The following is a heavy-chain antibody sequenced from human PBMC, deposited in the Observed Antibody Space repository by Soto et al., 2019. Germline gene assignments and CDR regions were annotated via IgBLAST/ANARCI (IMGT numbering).Heavy chain of an antibody. CDR2: ISGSGGST. V-gene: IGHV3-23*01. D-gene: IGHD4-17*01. CDR1: GFTFSSYA. J-gene: IGHJ3*02. CDR3: ANAPTVTRTVHQANAFDI. Sequence: GGSLRLSCAASGFTFSSYAMSWVRQAPGKGLEWVSAISGSGGSTYYADSVKGRFTISRDNSKNTLYLQMNSLRAEDTAVYYCANAPTVTRTVHQANAFDIWGQGTMVTVSS.